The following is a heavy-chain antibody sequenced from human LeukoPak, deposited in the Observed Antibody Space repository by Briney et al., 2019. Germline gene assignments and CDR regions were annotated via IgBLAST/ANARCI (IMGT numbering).Heavy chain of an antibody. CDR2: IYHSGST. CDR1: GYSISSGYY. V-gene: IGHV4-38-2*02. D-gene: IGHD3-10*01. CDR3: ARDPRGD. Sequence: SETLSLTCTVSGYSISSGYYWGWIRQPPGKGLEWIGSIYHSGSTYYNPSLKSRVTISVDTSKNQFSLKLSSVTAADTAVYYCARDPRGDWGQGTLVTVSS. J-gene: IGHJ4*02.